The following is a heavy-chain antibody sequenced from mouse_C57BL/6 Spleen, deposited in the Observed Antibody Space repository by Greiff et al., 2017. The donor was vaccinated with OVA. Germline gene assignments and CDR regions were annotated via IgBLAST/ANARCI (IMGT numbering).Heavy chain of an antibody. CDR3: ARWGDYYGSSFLFDY. V-gene: IGHV1-9*01. CDR1: GYTFTGYW. CDR2: ILPGSGST. D-gene: IGHD1-1*01. Sequence: QVQLKQSGAELLKPGASVKLSCKATGYTFTGYWIEWVKQRPGHGLEWIGEILPGSGSTNYNEKFKGKATFTADTSSNTAYMQLSSLTTEDSAIYYCARWGDYYGSSFLFDYWGQGTTLTVSS. J-gene: IGHJ2*01.